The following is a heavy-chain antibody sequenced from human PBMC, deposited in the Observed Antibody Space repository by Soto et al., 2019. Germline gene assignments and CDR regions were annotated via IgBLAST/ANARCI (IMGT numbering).Heavy chain of an antibody. D-gene: IGHD6-13*01. CDR3: ARGAPCDSSSCNYYYYGMDV. CDR1: GGTFSSYA. J-gene: IGHJ6*02. CDR2: IIPIFGTA. V-gene: IGHV1-69*01. Sequence: QVQLVQSGAEVKKPGSSVKVSCKASGGTFSSYAISWVRQAPGQGLEWMGGIIPIFGTANYAQKFQGRVTITADESTSTAYMELSSLRSEDTAVYYCARGAPCDSSSCNYYYYGMDVWGQGTTVTGSS.